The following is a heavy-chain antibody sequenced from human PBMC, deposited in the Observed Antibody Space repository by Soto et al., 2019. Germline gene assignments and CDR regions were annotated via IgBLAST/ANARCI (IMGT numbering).Heavy chain of an antibody. Sequence: QITLKESGPTLVKPTQTLTLTCTFSGFSLSSNGVGVGWIRQPPGKALEWLALIYWDCDKRYSPSLKSRLTLTKDTSKNHLVLTMTNMDPVDTATYYCAHRRDGPYALAYWGQGTLVTVAS. D-gene: IGHD4-17*01. J-gene: IGHJ4*02. V-gene: IGHV2-5*02. CDR1: GFSLSSNGVG. CDR3: AHRRDGPYALAY. CDR2: IYWDCDK.